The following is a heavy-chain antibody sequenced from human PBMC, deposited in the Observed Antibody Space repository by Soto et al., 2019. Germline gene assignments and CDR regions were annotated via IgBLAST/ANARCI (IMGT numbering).Heavy chain of an antibody. CDR1: GFTFSSYA. Sequence: PGGSLRLSCEASGFTFSSYAMHWVRQAPGKGLEWVAVISYDGSNKYYADSVKGRFTISRDNSKNTLYLQMNSLRAEDTAVYYCARESIAVAGMDYWGQGTLVTVSS. V-gene: IGHV3-30-3*01. J-gene: IGHJ4*02. CDR3: ARESIAVAGMDY. CDR2: ISYDGSNK. D-gene: IGHD6-19*01.